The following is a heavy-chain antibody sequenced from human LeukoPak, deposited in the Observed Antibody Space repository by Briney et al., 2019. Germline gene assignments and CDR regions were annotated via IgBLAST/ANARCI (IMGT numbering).Heavy chain of an antibody. V-gene: IGHV3-30*02. J-gene: IGHJ4*02. Sequence: GGSLRLSCVASGFTFSGYGMHWVRQAPGKGLEWVAFIRYDGSNKHYADAVKGRFTISKDNSKNTLYLQINSLRAEDTAMYYCAKDRGSRNEILTGRPRASMDFDYWGQGTLVTVSS. D-gene: IGHD3-9*01. CDR1: GFTFSGYG. CDR3: AKDRGSRNEILTGRPRASMDFDY. CDR2: IRYDGSNK.